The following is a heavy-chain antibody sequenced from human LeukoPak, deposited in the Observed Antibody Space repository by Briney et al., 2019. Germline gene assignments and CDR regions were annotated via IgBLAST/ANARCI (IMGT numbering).Heavy chain of an antibody. D-gene: IGHD6-19*01. CDR2: ISSSSSYI. J-gene: IGHJ4*02. CDR3: TRGMGGWYPDY. V-gene: IGHV3-21*01. Sequence: GGSLRLSCAAFSFTFSSYSINWVRQAPGKGLEWVSSISSSSSYIYYADSVKGRFTISRDNARNSLYLQMNSLRAEDTAVYYCTRGMGGWYPDYWGQGTLVTVSS. CDR1: SFTFSSYS.